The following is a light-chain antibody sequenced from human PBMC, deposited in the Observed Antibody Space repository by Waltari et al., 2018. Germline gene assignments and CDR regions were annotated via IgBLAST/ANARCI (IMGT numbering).Light chain of an antibody. CDR2: EVS. J-gene: IGLJ1*01. CDR3: SSHTSTVPHV. CDR1: SNDVGGYGY. V-gene: IGLV2-14*03. Sequence: QSALTQPASVSGSPGQSITISCTGTSNDVGGYGYVSWYQQYPGRAPKLIIYEVSYRPSGISPRFSGSQSGNTASLTISGLQADDEADYYCSSHTSTVPHVFGTGTRVTV.